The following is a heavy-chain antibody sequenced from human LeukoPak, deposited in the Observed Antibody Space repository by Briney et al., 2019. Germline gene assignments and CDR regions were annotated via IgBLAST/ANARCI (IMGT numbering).Heavy chain of an antibody. CDR2: ISWDGGST. V-gene: IGHV3-43D*03. CDR1: GFTFDDYA. J-gene: IGHJ4*02. D-gene: IGHD3-10*01. Sequence: GGSLRLFCAASGFTFDDYAMHWVRQAPGKGLEWVSLISWDGGSTYYADSVKGRFTISRDNSKNSLYLQMNSLRAEDTALYYCAKGLRHYYGSPFDYWGQGTLVTVSS. CDR3: AKGLRHYYGSPFDY.